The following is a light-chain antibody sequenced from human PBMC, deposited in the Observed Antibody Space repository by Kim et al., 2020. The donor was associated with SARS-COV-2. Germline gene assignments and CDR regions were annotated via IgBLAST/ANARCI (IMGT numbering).Light chain of an antibody. V-gene: IGKV1-39*01. Sequence: DIQMTQSPSSLSVSVGDRVTITCRASQAISTHLNWYQQKTGEAPILLIHAASTLQSGVPSRFSASGSGTDFTLTISSLQPEDFATYYCQQTFGKPPYTFGQGTKLEI. CDR2: AAS. J-gene: IGKJ2*01. CDR3: QQTFGKPPYT. CDR1: QAISTH.